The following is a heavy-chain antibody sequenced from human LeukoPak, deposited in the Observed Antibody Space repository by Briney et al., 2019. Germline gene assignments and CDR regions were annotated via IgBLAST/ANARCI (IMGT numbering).Heavy chain of an antibody. CDR2: ISSSTSTI. D-gene: IGHD5-24*01. CDR1: GFTFSSYS. CDR3: AKEGRSLQTY. Sequence: GGSLRLSCAASGFTFSSYSMNWVRQAPGKGLEWVSYISSSTSTIYYADSVKGRFTISRDNAKNSLYLQMNSLRVEDTAVYYCAKEGRSLQTYWGQGTLVTVSS. V-gene: IGHV3-48*04. J-gene: IGHJ4*02.